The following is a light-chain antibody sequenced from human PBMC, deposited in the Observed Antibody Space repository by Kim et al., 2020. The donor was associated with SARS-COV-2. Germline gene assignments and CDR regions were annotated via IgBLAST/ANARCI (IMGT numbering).Light chain of an antibody. V-gene: IGKV1-39*01. CDR3: QQSYSTPPSYT. CDR2: AAS. J-gene: IGKJ2*01. Sequence: SVGDRVTITCRASQSISSYLNWYQQKPGKAPKLLIYAASSLQSGVPSRFSGSGSGTEFTLTISSLQPEDFATYYCQQSYSTPPSYTFGQGTKLEI. CDR1: QSISSY.